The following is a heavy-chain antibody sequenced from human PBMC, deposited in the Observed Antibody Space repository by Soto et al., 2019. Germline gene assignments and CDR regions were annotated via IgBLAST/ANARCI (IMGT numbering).Heavy chain of an antibody. CDR3: ATLTLYCSSTSCYAPFFDY. J-gene: IGHJ4*02. CDR2: IYYSGST. Sequence: SETLSLTCTVSGGSISSGGYYWSWIRQHPGKGLEWIGYIYYSGSTYYNPSLKSRVTISVDTSKNQFSLKLSSVTAADTAVYYCATLTLYCSSTSCYAPFFDYWGQGTLVTVSS. D-gene: IGHD2-2*01. CDR1: GGSISSGGYY. V-gene: IGHV4-31*03.